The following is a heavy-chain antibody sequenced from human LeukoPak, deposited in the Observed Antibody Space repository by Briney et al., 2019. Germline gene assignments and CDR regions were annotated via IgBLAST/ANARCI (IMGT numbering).Heavy chain of an antibody. CDR2: IYTSGST. V-gene: IGHV4-61*02. CDR1: GGSISSGSYY. J-gene: IGHJ4*02. Sequence: PSQTLSLTCTVSGGSISSGSYYWSWIRQPAGKGLEWIGRIYTSGSTNYNPSLKSRVTISVDRSKNQFSLRLNSVTAADTAVYYCARLDILTGHGGFDYWGQGTLVTVSS. CDR3: ARLDILTGHGGFDY. D-gene: IGHD3-9*01.